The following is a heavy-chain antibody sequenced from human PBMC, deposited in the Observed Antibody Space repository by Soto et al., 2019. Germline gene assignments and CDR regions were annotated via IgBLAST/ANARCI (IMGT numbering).Heavy chain of an antibody. CDR2: IIPIFGTA. J-gene: IGHJ6*02. CDR3: ASVRYDYYDSDYYYYGMDV. D-gene: IGHD3-22*01. CDR1: GGTFSSYA. Sequence: QVQLVQSGAEVKKPGSSVKVSCKASGGTFSSYAISWVRQAPGQGLEWMGGIIPIFGTANYAQKFQGRVTITADESTGTAYMGLSSLRSEDTGVYYCASVRYDYYDSDYYYYGMDVWGQGTTVTVSS. V-gene: IGHV1-69*01.